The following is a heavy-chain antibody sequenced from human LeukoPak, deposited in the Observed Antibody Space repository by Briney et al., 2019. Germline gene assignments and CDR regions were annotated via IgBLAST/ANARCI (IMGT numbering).Heavy chain of an antibody. CDR2: ISGSGGST. J-gene: IGHJ4*02. V-gene: IGHV3-23*01. CDR1: GFTFSSYF. D-gene: IGHD3-10*01. CDR3: ASLYDSGSYYNFLDY. Sequence: GGSLRLSCAASGFTFSSYFMSWVRQAPGKGLKWVSAISGSGGSTYYADSVKGRFTISRDNSKNTLYLKMNSLRAEDTAVYYCASLYDSGSYYNFLDYWGQGTLVTVSS.